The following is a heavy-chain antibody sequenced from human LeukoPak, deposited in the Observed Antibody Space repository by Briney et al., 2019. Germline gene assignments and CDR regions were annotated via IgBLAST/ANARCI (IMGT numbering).Heavy chain of an antibody. D-gene: IGHD2-2*01. V-gene: IGHV1-69*04. CDR2: IIPIFGIA. CDR3: ASGGPDIVVVPAAAYSDY. CDR1: GGTFSSYA. J-gene: IGHJ4*02. Sequence: SVKVSCKASGGTFSSYAISWVRQAPGQGLEWMGRIIPIFGIANYAQKFQGRVTITADKSTSTAYMELSSLRSEDTAVYYCASGGPDIVVVPAAAYSDYWGQGTLVTVSS.